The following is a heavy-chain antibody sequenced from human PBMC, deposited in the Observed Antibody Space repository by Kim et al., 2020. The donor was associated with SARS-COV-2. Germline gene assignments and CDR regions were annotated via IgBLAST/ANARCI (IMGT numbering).Heavy chain of an antibody. CDR1: GFNFKTYT. CDR3: ARGWNVYDDKCGYDY. J-gene: IGHJ4*02. CDR2: KSYDGSIR. D-gene: IGHD3-22*01. V-gene: IGHV3-30*04. Sequence: GGSLRLSCEASGFNFKTYTMHWVRQAPGKGLEWLALKSYDGSIRNYADSVKGRFTITRVNSENTVYMQMNYLRIEDTAMYFCARGWNVYDDKCGYDYWGQGTLVTVSS.